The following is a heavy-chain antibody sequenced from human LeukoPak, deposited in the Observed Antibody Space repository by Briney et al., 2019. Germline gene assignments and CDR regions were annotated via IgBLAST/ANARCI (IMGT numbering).Heavy chain of an antibody. V-gene: IGHV4-34*01. CDR2: INHSGST. CDR1: GGSSSGYY. D-gene: IGHD6-13*01. CDR3: ARALRIAAAAYYFDY. Sequence: PSETLSLTCAVYGGSSSGYYWSWIRQPPGKGLEWIGEINHSGSTNYNPSLKSRVTISVDTSKNQFSLKLSSVTAADTAVYYCARALRIAAAAYYFDYWGQGTLVTVSS. J-gene: IGHJ4*02.